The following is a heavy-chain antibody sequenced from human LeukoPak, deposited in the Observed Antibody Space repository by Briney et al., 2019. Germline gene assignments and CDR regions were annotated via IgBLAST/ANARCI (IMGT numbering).Heavy chain of an antibody. J-gene: IGHJ3*02. V-gene: IGHV3-30-3*01. D-gene: IGHD7-27*01. CDR3: ARDIHTQLTGEEEDAFDI. CDR2: VSYDGSNK. Sequence: GGSLRLSCAASGFTFSSYAMHWVRQAPGKGLEWVAVVSYDGSNKYYADSVKGRFTISRDNSKNTLYLQMNSLRAEDTAVYYCARDIHTQLTGEEEDAFDIWGQGTMVTVSS. CDR1: GFTFSSYA.